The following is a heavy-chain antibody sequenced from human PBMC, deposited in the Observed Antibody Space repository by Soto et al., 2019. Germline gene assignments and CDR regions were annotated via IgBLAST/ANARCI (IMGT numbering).Heavy chain of an antibody. J-gene: IGHJ6*02. D-gene: IGHD2-2*02. Sequence: SETLSLTSAVYGGSFSGYYWSWIRQPPGKGLEWIGEINHSGSTNYNPSLKSRVTISVDTSKNQFSLKLSSVTAADTAVYYCARHHTDIVVVPAAIEGGYYYYGMDVWGQGTTVTVSS. V-gene: IGHV4-34*01. CDR1: GGSFSGYY. CDR3: ARHHTDIVVVPAAIEGGYYYYGMDV. CDR2: INHSGST.